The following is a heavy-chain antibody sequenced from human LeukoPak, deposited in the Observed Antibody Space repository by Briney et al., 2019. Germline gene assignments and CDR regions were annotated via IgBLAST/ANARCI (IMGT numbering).Heavy chain of an antibody. CDR3: ARGATTTVTTDY. V-gene: IGHV3-23*01. Sequence: GGSLRLSCAASGFTFSSYAMSWVRQAPGKGLEWVSGISDSGGSTYYADSVKGRSTISRDNSKNTLYLQMNSLRAEDTAVYYCARGATTTVTTDYWGQGTLVTVSS. CDR1: GFTFSSYA. CDR2: ISDSGGST. J-gene: IGHJ4*02. D-gene: IGHD4-17*01.